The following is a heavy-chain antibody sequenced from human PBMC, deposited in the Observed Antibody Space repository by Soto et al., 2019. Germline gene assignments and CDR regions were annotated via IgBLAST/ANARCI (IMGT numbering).Heavy chain of an antibody. D-gene: IGHD3-10*01. CDR2: ISGSGGST. J-gene: IGHJ4*02. CDR1: GFTFSSYA. CDR3: AIYGSGSYYLNAPFDY. V-gene: IGHV3-23*01. Sequence: GGSLRLSCAASGFTFSSYAMSWVRQAPGKGLEWVSAISGSGGSTYYADSVKGRFTISRDNSKNTLYLQMNSLRAEDTAVYYCAIYGSGSYYLNAPFDYWGQGTLVTVSS.